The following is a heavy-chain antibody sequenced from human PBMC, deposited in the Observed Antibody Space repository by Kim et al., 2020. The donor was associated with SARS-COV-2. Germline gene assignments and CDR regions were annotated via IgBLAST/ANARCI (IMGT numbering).Heavy chain of an antibody. V-gene: IGHV1-46*01. D-gene: IGHD3-9*01. J-gene: IGHJ5*02. CDR1: GYTFTSYY. Sequence: ASVKVSCKASGYTFTSYYMHWVRQAPGQGLEWMGIINPSGGSTSYAQKFQGRVTMTRDTSTSTVYMELSSLRSEDTAVYYCARGNYDILTGYYLVGNWFDPWGQGTLVTVSS. CDR3: ARGNYDILTGYYLVGNWFDP. CDR2: INPSGGST.